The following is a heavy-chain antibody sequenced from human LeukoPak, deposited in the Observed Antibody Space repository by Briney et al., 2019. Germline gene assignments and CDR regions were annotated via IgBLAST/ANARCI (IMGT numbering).Heavy chain of an antibody. CDR1: EYSFTSHY. D-gene: IGHD4-23*01. CDR3: ARDNSMHERGWWFDP. CDR2: INPRGTST. J-gene: IGHJ5*02. Sequence: ASVKVSFQASEYSFTSHYMHWVRQAPGQGLEWMGLINPRGTSTIYAEKFQGRIIMTRDMSTTTDYMELSSLKSDDTAVYYCARDNSMHERGWWFDPWGQGTLVTVSS. V-gene: IGHV1-46*01.